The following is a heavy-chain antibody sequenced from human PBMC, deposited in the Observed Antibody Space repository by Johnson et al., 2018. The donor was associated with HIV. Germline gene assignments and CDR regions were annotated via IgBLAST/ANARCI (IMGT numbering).Heavy chain of an antibody. CDR3: ALEAVRSTDAFDI. J-gene: IGHJ3*02. CDR2: IKQDGSEK. V-gene: IGHV3-7*05. D-gene: IGHD3-10*01. CDR1: GFTFSSYW. Sequence: VQLVESGGGLVQPGGSLRVSCAASGFTFSSYWMSWVRQAPGKGLEWVANIKQDGSEKYYVDSVKGRFTISRDNAKNSLYLQTNSLRAEDTAVYYCALEAVRSTDAFDIWGQGTMVIVSS.